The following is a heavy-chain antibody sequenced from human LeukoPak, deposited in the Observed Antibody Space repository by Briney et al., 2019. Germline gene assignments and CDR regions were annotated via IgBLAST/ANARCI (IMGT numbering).Heavy chain of an antibody. V-gene: IGHV3-23*01. J-gene: IGHJ5*02. CDR2: IRPSGDNT. CDR1: GFTFSSYD. D-gene: IGHD6-19*01. Sequence: GGALRLSCAASGFTFSSYDMTWVRQAPGRGLEWVSSIRPSGDNTYYGASVKGRFTISRDNSKNTVYLQMNNMRVDDTAVYYRARVAGWHWFDPWGQGTLVTVSS. CDR3: ARVAGWHWFDP.